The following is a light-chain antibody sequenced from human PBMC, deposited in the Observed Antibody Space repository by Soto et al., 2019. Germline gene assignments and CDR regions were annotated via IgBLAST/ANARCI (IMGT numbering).Light chain of an antibody. CDR2: EAS. CDR1: STDFVSYNR. V-gene: IGLV2-18*01. CDR3: SLYTSENTYV. Sequence: LTHPPSVSGSPGQSVTISCTGTSTDFVSYNRVSWYQQPPGTAPKLIIYEASNRPSGVPDRFSGSKSGNTASLTISGLQAAEEADYYCSLYTSENTYVFGTGTKVTVL. J-gene: IGLJ1*01.